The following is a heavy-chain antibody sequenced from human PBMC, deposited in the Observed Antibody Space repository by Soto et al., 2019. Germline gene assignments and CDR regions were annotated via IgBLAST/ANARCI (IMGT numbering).Heavy chain of an antibody. D-gene: IGHD3-16*01. CDR2: IGTTGTNT. J-gene: IGHJ5*02. CDR1: GFSFTNYA. V-gene: IGHV3-23*01. CDR3: AQYLGRGCHHFNFFDP. Sequence: GGSLRLSCAASGFSFTNYAMSWVRQAPGKGLEWVSAIGTTGTNTFYADSVKGRFTISRDNSKNTLFLQMNSLRAEDTALYYCAQYLGRGCHHFNFFDPWGQGTLVPVAS.